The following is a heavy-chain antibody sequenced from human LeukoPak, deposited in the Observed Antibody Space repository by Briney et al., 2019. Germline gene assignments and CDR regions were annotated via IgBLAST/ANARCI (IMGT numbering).Heavy chain of an antibody. CDR3: ARRSDY. Sequence: SETLSLTCAVYGGSFSGYYWSWIRQPPGKGLEWIGEINHSGSTNYNPSLKSRVTISVDTSKNQFSLKLSSVTAADTAVYYCARRSDYWGQGTLVTVSS. CDR1: GGSFSGYY. J-gene: IGHJ4*02. CDR2: INHSGST. V-gene: IGHV4-34*01.